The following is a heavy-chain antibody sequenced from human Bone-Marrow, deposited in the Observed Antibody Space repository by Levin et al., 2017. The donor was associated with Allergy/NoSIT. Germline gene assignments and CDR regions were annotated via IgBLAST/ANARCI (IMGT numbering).Heavy chain of an antibody. CDR1: DDSVSSGSFR. D-gene: IGHD3-10*01. CDR2: IYYTGGT. V-gene: IGHV4-61*01. Sequence: PGGSLRLSCSVSDDSVSSGSFRWSWIRQPPGKGLQWIGHIYYTGGTDYDPSLQGRVSISLDTSKKQFSLTLKSVTAADTAVYYCARVRYNYGPDYWGQGTRVTVSS. CDR3: ARVRYNYGPDY. J-gene: IGHJ4*02.